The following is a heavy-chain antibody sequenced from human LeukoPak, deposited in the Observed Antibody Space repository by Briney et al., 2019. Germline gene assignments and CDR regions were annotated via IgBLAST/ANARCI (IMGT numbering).Heavy chain of an antibody. V-gene: IGHV3-23*01. CDR3: AKSWEYYDISTGIKYYYYMDV. J-gene: IGHJ6*03. Sequence: GGSLRLSCAASGFTFSSYAMSWVRQAPGKGLEWVSAISGSGGSTYYADSVKGRFTISRDNSKNTLYLQMNSLRAEDTAVYYCAKSWEYYDISTGIKYYYYMDVWGKGTTVTVSS. D-gene: IGHD3-9*01. CDR1: GFTFSSYA. CDR2: ISGSGGST.